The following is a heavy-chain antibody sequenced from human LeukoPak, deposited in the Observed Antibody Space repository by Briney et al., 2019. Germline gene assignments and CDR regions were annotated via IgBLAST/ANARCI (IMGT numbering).Heavy chain of an antibody. V-gene: IGHV3-11*01. J-gene: IGHJ4*02. CDR1: GLNFSDHY. CDR3: ARALCGSSGYYDY. CDR2: ISGSGATL. D-gene: IGHD3-22*01. Sequence: GGSLRLSCAASGLNFSDHYMSWVRQTPGRPLEWVSYISGSGATLHHADSVKGRFTISRDNAKNSLSLQMNSLRAEDTALYYCARALCGSSGYYDYWGQGILVTVSS.